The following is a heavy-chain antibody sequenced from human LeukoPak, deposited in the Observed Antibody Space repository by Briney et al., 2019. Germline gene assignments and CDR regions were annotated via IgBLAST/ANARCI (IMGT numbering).Heavy chain of an antibody. CDR1: GFSFSSYG. CDR3: AKDLSVVGAHDSFDV. V-gene: IGHV3-30*18. D-gene: IGHD1-26*01. J-gene: IGHJ3*01. CDR2: ISYDGNTI. Sequence: PGGSLRLSCAASGFSFSSYGMHWVRQAPGKGLEWLTVISYDGNTIYYADSVKGRFTIPRDNSKNTLYLQMNSLRIEDTAVYYCAKDLSVVGAHDSFDVWGQGTMVTVSS.